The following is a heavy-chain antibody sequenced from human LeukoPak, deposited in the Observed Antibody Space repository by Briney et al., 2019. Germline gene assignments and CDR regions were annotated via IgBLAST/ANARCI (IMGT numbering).Heavy chain of an antibody. CDR1: GFTFSDYY. Sequence: GGSLRLSCAASGFTFSDYYMSWIRQAPGKGLEWLSHISSSGTTMYYADSVKGRFTISRDNAKNSLYLQMNSLRAEDTAVYYCARDIAYGDYLGNWFDPWGQGTLVPVSS. V-gene: IGHV3-11*04. CDR3: ARDIAYGDYLGNWFDP. J-gene: IGHJ5*02. CDR2: ISSSGTTM. D-gene: IGHD4-17*01.